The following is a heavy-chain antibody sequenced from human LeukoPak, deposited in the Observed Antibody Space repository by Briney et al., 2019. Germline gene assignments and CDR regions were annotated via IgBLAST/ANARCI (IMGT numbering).Heavy chain of an antibody. CDR1: GFTVSSNY. V-gene: IGHV3-66*01. CDR2: IYSGGST. D-gene: IGHD2-2*01. J-gene: IGHJ6*03. CDR3: ASSHCSSTSCYSDYYYYYMDV. Sequence: GGSLRLSCAASGFTVSSNYMSWVRQAPGKGLEWVSVIYSGGSTYYAGSVKGRFTISRDNSKNTLYLQMNSLRAEDTAVYYCASSHCSSTSCYSDYYYYYMDVWGKGTTVTISS.